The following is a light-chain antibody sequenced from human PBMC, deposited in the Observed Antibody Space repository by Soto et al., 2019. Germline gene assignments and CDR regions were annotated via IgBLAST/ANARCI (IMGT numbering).Light chain of an antibody. Sequence: DIQMTQSPSSLSASVGDRVIITCRASQSIRKYLDWYQHKPGKVPTLLIYAASSLQSGVPSRINGSDSETEFTLTIPSRQPQDFETYYCQQRGDTPPWTVGQGTKVEIK. CDR2: AAS. V-gene: IGKV1-39*01. CDR1: QSIRKY. J-gene: IGKJ1*01. CDR3: QQRGDTPPWT.